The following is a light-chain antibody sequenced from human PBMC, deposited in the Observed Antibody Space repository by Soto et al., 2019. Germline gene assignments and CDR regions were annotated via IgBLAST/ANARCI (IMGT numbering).Light chain of an antibody. CDR1: QSVSDTF. V-gene: IGKV3-20*01. J-gene: IGKJ1*01. CDR3: QQYVTSPWT. Sequence: EIVLTQSPGTLSLSPGERVTLSCRASQSVSDTFIAWYQQKPGQAPRLLIYGGFYRATGIPDRLSGSGSGSEFTLTITGLEPEDLAMYYCQQYVTSPWTFGPGTRLDIK. CDR2: GGF.